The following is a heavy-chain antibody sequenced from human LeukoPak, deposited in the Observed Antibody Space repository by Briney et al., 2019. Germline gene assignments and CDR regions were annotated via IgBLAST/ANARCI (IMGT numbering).Heavy chain of an antibody. D-gene: IGHD6-19*01. CDR2: ISFDGTNK. J-gene: IGHJ6*02. V-gene: IGHV3-30-3*01. CDR3: AREVAVSGTENGAFNV. Sequence: GGSLRLSCAASEFTFSNYAMHWVRQAPGKGLEWVAVISFDGTNKYYADSVKGRLTISRDNSENTLHLQMNSLRAEDTAVYFCAREVAVSGTENGAFNVWGPGTTVTVSS. CDR1: EFTFSNYA.